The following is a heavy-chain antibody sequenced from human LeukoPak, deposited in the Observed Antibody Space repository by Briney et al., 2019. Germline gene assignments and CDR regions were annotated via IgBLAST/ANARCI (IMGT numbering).Heavy chain of an antibody. J-gene: IGHJ4*02. V-gene: IGHV3-48*02. D-gene: IGHD6-19*01. CDR3: ARDRVAVTGSYYFDY. Sequence: GGSLRLSCAASGFTFSGYSMNWVRQAPGKGLEWVSYISSSRSPIFYSDSVKSRFTISRDNAKNSLYLQMNSLRDEDTAVYYCARDRVAVTGSYYFDYWGQGTLVTVSS. CDR1: GFTFSGYS. CDR2: ISSSRSPI.